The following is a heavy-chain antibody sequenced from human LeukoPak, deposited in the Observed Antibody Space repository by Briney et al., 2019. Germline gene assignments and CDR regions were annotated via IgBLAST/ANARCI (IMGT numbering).Heavy chain of an antibody. CDR3: ARDWRYSYGYGVNYFDY. D-gene: IGHD5-18*01. Sequence: GGSLRLSCAASGFTFSSYWMHWVRQAPGKGLVWVSRINSDGSSTSYADSVKGRFTISRDNAKNTLYLQMNSLRAEDTAVYYCARDWRYSYGYGVNYFDYWGQGTLVTVSS. J-gene: IGHJ4*02. CDR2: INSDGSST. V-gene: IGHV3-74*01. CDR1: GFTFSSYW.